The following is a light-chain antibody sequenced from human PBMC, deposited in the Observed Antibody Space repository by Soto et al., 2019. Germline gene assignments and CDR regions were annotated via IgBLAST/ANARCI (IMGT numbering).Light chain of an antibody. CDR2: KNN. CDR1: SSNIGSNT. V-gene: IGLV1-44*01. CDR3: AAWDDSLNGVV. Sequence: QSVLTQPPSASGTPGQRVTVSCSGSSSNIGSNTVNWYQQLPGTAPKLLIYKNNQRPSGVPDRFSGSKSGTSASLAISGLXSEDEADYYCAAWDDSLNGVVFGGGTQLTVL. J-gene: IGLJ2*01.